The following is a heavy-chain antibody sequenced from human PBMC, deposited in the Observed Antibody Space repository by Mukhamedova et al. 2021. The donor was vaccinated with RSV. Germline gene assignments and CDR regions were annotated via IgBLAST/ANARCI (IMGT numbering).Heavy chain of an antibody. J-gene: IGHJ4*02. CDR2: ISSSSTI. CDR3: ARDSKGIAVAGSLFDY. Sequence: VRQAPGKGLEWVSYISSSSTIYYADSVKGRFTISRDNAKNSLYLQMNSLRDEDTAVYYCARDSKGIAVAGSLFDYWGQGTLVTV. V-gene: IGHV3-48*02. D-gene: IGHD6-19*01.